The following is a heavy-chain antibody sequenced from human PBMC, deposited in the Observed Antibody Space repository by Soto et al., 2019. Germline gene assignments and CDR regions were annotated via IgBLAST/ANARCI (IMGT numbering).Heavy chain of an antibody. CDR1: GGSISSGGYS. D-gene: IGHD1-20*01. V-gene: IGHV4-30-2*01. J-gene: IGHJ6*02. Sequence: TLSLTCAVSGGSISSGGYSWSWIRQPPGKGLEWIGYIYHSGSTYYNPSLKGRFTISRDTSKNMVNLQMSSLRVDDTAVYYCAKDLGVVDEGVQTTWDYNALDVWGQGTTVTVSS. CDR3: AKDLGVVDEGVQTTWDYNALDV. CDR2: IYHSGST.